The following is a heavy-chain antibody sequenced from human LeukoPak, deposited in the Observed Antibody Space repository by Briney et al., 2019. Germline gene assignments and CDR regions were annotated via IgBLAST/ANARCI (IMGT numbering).Heavy chain of an antibody. CDR3: ARGLDASMETAYDY. V-gene: IGHV1-69*05. J-gene: IGHJ4*02. D-gene: IGHD5-18*01. Sequence: SVKVSCKASGGSFNAYAISWVRQAPGQGLEWMGGIIPIFGTSNYAQKLQGRVTISTDESTSTAYMGVSSLRSEDTAIYYCARGLDASMETAYDYWGQGTLVTVSS. CDR2: IIPIFGTS. CDR1: GGSFNAYA.